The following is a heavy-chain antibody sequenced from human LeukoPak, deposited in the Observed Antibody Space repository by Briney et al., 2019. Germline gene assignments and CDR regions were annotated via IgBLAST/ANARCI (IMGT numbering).Heavy chain of an antibody. J-gene: IGHJ5*02. Sequence: PSATLCLTCTVSGGSISSYYWSWIWQPPGKGLEWIGYIYYSGSTNYNPSLKSRVTISVDTSKNQFSLKLSSVTAADTAVYYCARLRGWFDPWGQGTLVTVSS. CDR3: ARLRGWFDP. CDR2: IYYSGST. V-gene: IGHV4-59*01. CDR1: GGSISSYY. D-gene: IGHD5-12*01.